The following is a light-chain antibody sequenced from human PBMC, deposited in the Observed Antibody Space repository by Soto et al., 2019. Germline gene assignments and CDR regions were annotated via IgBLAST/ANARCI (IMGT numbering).Light chain of an antibody. Sequence: EIVLTQSPGTLSLSPGERATLSCRASQSISRYLAWYQQKPGQGPRLLIYGASSRATGTPDRFSGSGSGTDFTLTISRLEPEDFAVYYCQQYGNSRTFGQGTKVDIK. CDR3: QQYGNSRT. CDR2: GAS. CDR1: QSISRY. J-gene: IGKJ1*01. V-gene: IGKV3-20*01.